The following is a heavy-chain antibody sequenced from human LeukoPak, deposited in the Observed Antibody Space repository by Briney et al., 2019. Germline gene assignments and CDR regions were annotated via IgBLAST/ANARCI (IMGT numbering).Heavy chain of an antibody. CDR2: IKHSGST. CDR1: GGSFSDYS. V-gene: IGHV4-34*01. Sequence: SETLSLTCAVYGGSFSDYSWSWIRQPPGKGLEWIGEIKHSGSTNCNPSLKSRVAISIDTSKNQFSLRLSSVTAADTAIYYCARGPSVWSSGYYYYYGMDLWGQGTTVTVSS. CDR3: ARGPSVWSSGYYYYYGMDL. J-gene: IGHJ6*02. D-gene: IGHD2-8*02.